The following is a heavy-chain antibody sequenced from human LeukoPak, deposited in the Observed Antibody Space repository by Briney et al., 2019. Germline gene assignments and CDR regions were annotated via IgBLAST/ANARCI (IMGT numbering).Heavy chain of an antibody. CDR2: IYYSGST. V-gene: IGHV4-39*07. Sequence: SETLSLTCTVSGGSISSSSYYWGWIRQPPGKGLEWIGSIYYSGSTYYNPSLKSRVTISVDTSKNQFSLKLSSVTAADTAVYYCARQLYYYDSSGQRFDPWGQGTLVTVSS. CDR3: ARQLYYYDSSGQRFDP. J-gene: IGHJ5*02. D-gene: IGHD3-22*01. CDR1: GGSISSSSYY.